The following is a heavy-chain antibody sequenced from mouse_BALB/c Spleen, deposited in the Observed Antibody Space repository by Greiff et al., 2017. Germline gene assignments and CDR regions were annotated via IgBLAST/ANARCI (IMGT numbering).Heavy chain of an antibody. CDR2: INPSSGYT. V-gene: IGHV1-4*01. J-gene: IGHJ4*01. Sequence: QVQLQQSGAELARPGASVKMSCKASGYTFTSYTMHWVKQRPGQGLEWIGYINPSSGYTNYNQKFKDKATLTADKSSSTAYMQLSSLTSEDSAVYYCARTGKPYYAMDYWGQGTSVTVSS. CDR1: GYTFTSYT. CDR3: ARTGKPYYAMDY.